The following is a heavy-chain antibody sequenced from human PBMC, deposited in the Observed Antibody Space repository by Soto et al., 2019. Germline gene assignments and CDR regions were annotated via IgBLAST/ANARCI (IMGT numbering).Heavy chain of an antibody. J-gene: IGHJ4*02. D-gene: IGHD2-21*01. CDR1: GFIFRNAW. CDR2: VKSRIDDETT. V-gene: IGHV3-15*07. Sequence: EGRLVESGGGLVKPEESLRLSCAASGFIFRNAWMNWVRQAPGKGLEWVGRVKSRIDDETTDYAAPVKGRFSITRDDSNSGVYLQMKSLGIEATSVYFCTTSKGSVVIAFDYWGPGTVVTVSS. CDR3: TTSKGSVVIAFDY.